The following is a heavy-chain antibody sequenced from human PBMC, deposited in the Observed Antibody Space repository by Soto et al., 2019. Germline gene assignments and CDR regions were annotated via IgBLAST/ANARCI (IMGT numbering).Heavy chain of an antibody. CDR3: ARVKGDNIYYYYYGMDV. D-gene: IGHD2-21*02. V-gene: IGHV3-30-3*01. CDR1: GFTFSSYA. Sequence: GGSLRLSCAASGFTFSSYAMHWVRQAPGKGLEWVAVISYDGSNKYYADSVKGRFTISRDNSKNTPYLQMNSLRAEDTAGYYCARVKGDNIYYYYYGMDVWGQGTTVTVSS. J-gene: IGHJ6*02. CDR2: ISYDGSNK.